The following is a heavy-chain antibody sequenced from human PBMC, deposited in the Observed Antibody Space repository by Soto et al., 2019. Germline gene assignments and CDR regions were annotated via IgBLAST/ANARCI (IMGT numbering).Heavy chain of an antibody. V-gene: IGHV3-23*01. CDR3: AKFYSHYGYYYYGMDV. CDR2: ISGSGGST. Sequence: GGSLRLSCAASGFTFSSYAMSWVRQAPGKGLEWVSGISGSGGSTYYADSVKGRFTISRDNSKNTLYLQMNNLRAEDTAVYYCAKFYSHYGYYYYGMDVWGQGTTVTVSS. CDR1: GFTFSSYA. J-gene: IGHJ6*02. D-gene: IGHD4-4*01.